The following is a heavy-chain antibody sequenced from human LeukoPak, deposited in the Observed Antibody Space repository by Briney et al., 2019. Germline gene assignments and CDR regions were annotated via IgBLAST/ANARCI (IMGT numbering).Heavy chain of an antibody. Sequence: PSETLSLTCTVSLDSTTIKLWSWVRQPPGKGLEWIGEIHRSGSTNYNPSLQSRVTISIDRSKNQIALELSSVTAADTAVYYCAREIVGGFNRGAYWGQGTLVTVSS. CDR1: LDSTTIKL. J-gene: IGHJ4*02. D-gene: IGHD1-14*01. CDR3: AREIVGGFNRGAY. V-gene: IGHV4-4*02. CDR2: IHRSGST.